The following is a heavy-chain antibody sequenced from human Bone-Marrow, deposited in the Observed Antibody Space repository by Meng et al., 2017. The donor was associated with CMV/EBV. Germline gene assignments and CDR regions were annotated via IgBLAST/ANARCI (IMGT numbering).Heavy chain of an antibody. CDR1: GGSFSGDY. Sequence: SETLSLTCAVYGGSFSGDYCSWIRQPPGKGLEWIGEINHSGSTNYNPSLKSRVTISVDTPKNQFSLKLSSVTVADTAVYYCARGRVRCLEWLSAYYFDYWGQGTLVTVSS. CDR3: ARGRVRCLEWLSAYYFDY. V-gene: IGHV4-34*01. J-gene: IGHJ4*02. D-gene: IGHD3-3*01. CDR2: INHSGST.